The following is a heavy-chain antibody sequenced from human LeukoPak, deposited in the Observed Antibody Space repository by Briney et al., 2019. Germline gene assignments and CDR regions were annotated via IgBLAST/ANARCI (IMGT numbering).Heavy chain of an antibody. V-gene: IGHV3-53*01. Sequence: PGGSLILSCAASGFTVSSNYMSWVRQAPGKGPEWVSVIYSGGSTYHADSVKDRFTISRDDSKNTLYLQMNSLRAEDTAVYYCARVPGSSGWYFDYWGQGTLVTVSS. D-gene: IGHD6-19*01. CDR2: IYSGGST. J-gene: IGHJ4*02. CDR1: GFTVSSNY. CDR3: ARVPGSSGWYFDY.